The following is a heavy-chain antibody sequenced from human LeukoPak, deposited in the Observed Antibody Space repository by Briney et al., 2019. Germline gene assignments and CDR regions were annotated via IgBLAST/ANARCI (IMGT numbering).Heavy chain of an antibody. CDR2: MNPKSGNT. J-gene: IGHJ5*02. Sequence: ASVKVSCKASGYTFTSYDINWVRQATGQGLEWMGWMNPKSGNTGYAQKFQGRVTMTEDTSTDTAYMELSSLRSEDTAVYYCATVGDCSSTSCYASWFDPWGQGTLVTVSS. D-gene: IGHD2-2*01. V-gene: IGHV1-8*01. CDR1: GYTFTSYD. CDR3: ATVGDCSSTSCYASWFDP.